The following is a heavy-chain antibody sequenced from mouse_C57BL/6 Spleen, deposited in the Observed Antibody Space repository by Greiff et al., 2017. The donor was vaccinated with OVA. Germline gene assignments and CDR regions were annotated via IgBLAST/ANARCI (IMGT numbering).Heavy chain of an antibody. V-gene: IGHV1-15*01. J-gene: IGHJ2*01. D-gene: IGHD1-1*01. CDR3: TSYYGSSYLFDY. CDR2: IDPETGGT. CDR1: GYTFTDYE. Sequence: VKLMESGAELVRPGASVTLSCKASGYTFTDYEMHWVKQTPVHGLEWIGAIDPETGGTAYNQKFKGKAILTADKSSSTAYMELRSLTSEDSAVYYCTSYYGSSYLFDYWGQGTTLTVSS.